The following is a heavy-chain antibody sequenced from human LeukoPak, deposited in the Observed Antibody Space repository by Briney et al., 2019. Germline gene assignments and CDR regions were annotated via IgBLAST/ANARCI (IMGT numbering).Heavy chain of an antibody. CDR3: ARGLYGDYGNWFDP. CDR2: IYYSGST. CDR1: GGSISSYY. V-gene: IGHV4-59*01. Sequence: SETLSLTCTVSGGSISSYYWSWIRQPPGKGLEWIGYIYYSGSTNYNPSLKSRVTISVDTSKNQFSLKLSSVTAADTAVYYCARGLYGDYGNWFDPWGQGTLVTVSS. D-gene: IGHD4-17*01. J-gene: IGHJ5*02.